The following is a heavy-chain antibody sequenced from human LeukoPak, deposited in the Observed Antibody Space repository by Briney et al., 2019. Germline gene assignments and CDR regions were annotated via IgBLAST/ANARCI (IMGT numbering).Heavy chain of an antibody. CDR2: IYYSGST. V-gene: IGHV4-30-4*01. CDR3: ARVPQDRSGYYYPDY. J-gene: IGHJ4*02. D-gene: IGHD3-22*01. CDR1: GGSISSDSYY. Sequence: PSQTLSLTCTVSGGSISSDSYYWSWIRQPPGKGLEWIGYIYYSGSTYYTPSLRTRVIISLDTSKNQFSLKLSSVTAADTAVYYCARVPQDRSGYYYPDYWGQGTLVTVSS.